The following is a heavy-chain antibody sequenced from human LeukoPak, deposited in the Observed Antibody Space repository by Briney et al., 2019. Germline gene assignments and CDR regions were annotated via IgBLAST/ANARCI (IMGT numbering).Heavy chain of an antibody. J-gene: IGHJ4*02. Sequence: ASVKVSCKASGYTFTGYYMHWVRQAPGQGLEWMGWINPNSGGTNYAQKFQGRVTMTGDTSISTAYMELSRLRSDDTAVYYCARVVLLSRLGELSLGYWGQGTLVTVSS. CDR1: GYTFTGYY. D-gene: IGHD3-16*02. CDR3: ARVVLLSRLGELSLGY. CDR2: INPNSGGT. V-gene: IGHV1-2*02.